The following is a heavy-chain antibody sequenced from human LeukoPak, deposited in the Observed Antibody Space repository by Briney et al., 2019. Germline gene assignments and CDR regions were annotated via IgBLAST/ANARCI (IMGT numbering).Heavy chain of an antibody. CDR3: ARTVYYYDSSGRNWFDP. Sequence: GESLKISCKGSGYSFTSYWIGRVRQMPGKGLEWMGIIYPGDSDTRYSPSFQGQVTISADKSISTAYLQWSSLKASDTAMYYCARTVYYYDSSGRNWFDPWGQGTLVTVSS. CDR2: IYPGDSDT. V-gene: IGHV5-51*01. J-gene: IGHJ5*02. CDR1: GYSFTSYW. D-gene: IGHD3-22*01.